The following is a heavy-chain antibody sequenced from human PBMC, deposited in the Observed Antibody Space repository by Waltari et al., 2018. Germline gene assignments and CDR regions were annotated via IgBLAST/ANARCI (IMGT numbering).Heavy chain of an antibody. CDR2: IYYSGGT. J-gene: IGHJ4*02. V-gene: IGHV4-39*01. CDR1: GGSISSSSYY. D-gene: IGHD2-15*01. CDR3: AGRGVVAAREYFDY. Sequence: QLQLQESGPGLVKPSETLSLTCTVSGGSISSSSYYWGWIRQPPGKGLEWIGGIYYSGGTYDTPALQSRVTIAVDTSKNQFSLKLSSVTAADTAVYYCAGRGVVAAREYFDYWGQGTLVTVSS.